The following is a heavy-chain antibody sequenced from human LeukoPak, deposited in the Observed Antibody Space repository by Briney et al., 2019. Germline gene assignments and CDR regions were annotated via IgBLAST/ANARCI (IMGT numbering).Heavy chain of an antibody. CDR2: IYYSGST. V-gene: IGHV4-59*01. J-gene: IGHJ4*02. CDR1: GGSISSYY. Sequence: TSETLSLTCTVSGGSISSYYWSWIRQPPGKGLEWIGYIYYSGSTNYNPSLKSRVTISVDTSKNQFPLKLSSVTAADTAVYYCARAISSTSLSYYFDYWGQGTLVTVSS. D-gene: IGHD2-2*01. CDR3: ARAISSTSLSYYFDY.